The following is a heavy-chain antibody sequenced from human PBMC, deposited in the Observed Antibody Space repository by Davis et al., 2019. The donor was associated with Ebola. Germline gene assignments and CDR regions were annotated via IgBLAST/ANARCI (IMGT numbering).Heavy chain of an antibody. D-gene: IGHD3-16*01. J-gene: IGHJ4*02. Sequence: MPSETLSLTCTVSGASISSSYWSWFRQPPGKGLEWVGYISYSGSSNHNPSLKRRVTMSVDTSKQQVSLKVRSVTAADTAVYYCARHRGDVVFGPYDYWGQGTPVTVSS. CDR1: GASISSSY. CDR2: ISYSGSS. V-gene: IGHV4-59*08. CDR3: ARHRGDVVFGPYDY.